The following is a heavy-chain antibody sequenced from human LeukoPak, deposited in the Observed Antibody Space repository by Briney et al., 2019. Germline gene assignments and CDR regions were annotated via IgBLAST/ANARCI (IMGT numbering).Heavy chain of an antibody. CDR2: VKHDGDT. D-gene: IGHD2-8*01. CDR3: ARGPVALPNDRLSLFFDF. J-gene: IGHJ5*01. CDR1: GASFNTYY. V-gene: IGHV4-34*01. Sequence: SETLSLTCAVYGASFNTYYWTWIRQSPDKGLEWIGEVKHDGDTNVNPSLRSRVVMSVDASKNQFSLKMTSVTTADTAIYFCARGPVALPNDRLSLFFDFWGQGTLVTVSS.